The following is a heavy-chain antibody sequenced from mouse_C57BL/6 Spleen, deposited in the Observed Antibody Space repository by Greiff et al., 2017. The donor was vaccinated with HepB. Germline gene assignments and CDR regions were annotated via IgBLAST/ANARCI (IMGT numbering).Heavy chain of an antibody. J-gene: IGHJ1*03. CDR2: IYPGSGST. CDR3: AREQEWYFDV. Sequence: QVQLQQSGAELVKPGASVKMSCKASGYTFTSYWITWVKQRPGQGLEWIGDIYPGSGSTNYNEKFKSKATLTVDTSSSTAYMQLSSLTSEDSAVYYCAREQEWYFDVWGTGTTVTVSS. CDR1: GYTFTSYW. V-gene: IGHV1-55*01.